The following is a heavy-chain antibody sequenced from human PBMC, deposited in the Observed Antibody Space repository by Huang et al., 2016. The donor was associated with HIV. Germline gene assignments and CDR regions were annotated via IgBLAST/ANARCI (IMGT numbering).Heavy chain of an antibody. CDR2: SNPNRGGT. V-gene: IGHV1-2*02. CDR1: GYTFTGYY. CDR3: ARSPDYYLGFSPYFDY. Sequence: QVQLVQSGAEVKKPGASVKVSCKASGYTFTGYYMHWVRRAPGQGHGGVGWSNPNRGGTNEAQKLQGRVTMTRDTSISTAYMELSRLRSDDTAVYYCARSPDYYLGFSPYFDYWGQGTLVTVSS. J-gene: IGHJ4*02. D-gene: IGHD3-10*01.